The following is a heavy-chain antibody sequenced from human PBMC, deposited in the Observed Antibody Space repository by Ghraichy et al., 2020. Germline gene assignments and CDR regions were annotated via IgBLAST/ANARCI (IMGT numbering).Heavy chain of an antibody. Sequence: TLSLTCTVSGGSISSSSYYWGWIRQPPGKGLEWIGSIYYSGSTYYNPSLKSRVTISVDTSKNQFSLKLSSVTAADTAVYYCASEALNYGDNDYWGQGTLVTVSS. D-gene: IGHD4-17*01. CDR1: GGSISSSSYY. J-gene: IGHJ4*02. CDR2: IYYSGST. V-gene: IGHV4-39*01. CDR3: ASEALNYGDNDY.